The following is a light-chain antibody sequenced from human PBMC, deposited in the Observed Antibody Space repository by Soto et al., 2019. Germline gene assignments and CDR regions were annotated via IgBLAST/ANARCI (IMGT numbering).Light chain of an antibody. J-gene: IGKJ3*01. CDR3: QQYYSTPVT. V-gene: IGKV4-1*01. CDR1: QSVLYSSNNKNY. Sequence: DIVMTQSPASLAVSLGERATINCKSSQSVLYSSNNKNYLAWYQQKPGQPPKLLIYCASTRESGVPDRFSGSGSGTDFTLTISSLQAEDVAFYYCQQYYSTPVTFGPGTKVDLK. CDR2: CAS.